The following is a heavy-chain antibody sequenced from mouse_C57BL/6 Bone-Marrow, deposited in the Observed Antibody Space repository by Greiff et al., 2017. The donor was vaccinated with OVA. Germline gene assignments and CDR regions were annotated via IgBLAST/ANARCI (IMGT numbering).Heavy chain of an antibody. D-gene: IGHD2-2*01. V-gene: IGHV2-6-1*01. Sequence: VKVVESGPGLVAPSQSLSITCTVSGFSLTSYGVHWVRQPPGKGLEWLVVIWSDGSTTYNSALKSRLSISKDNSKSQVFLKMNSLQTDDTAMYYCARHGDGNDAPGYFDVWGTGTTVTVSS. CDR3: ARHGDGNDAPGYFDV. CDR2: IWSDGST. CDR1: GFSLTSYG. J-gene: IGHJ1*03.